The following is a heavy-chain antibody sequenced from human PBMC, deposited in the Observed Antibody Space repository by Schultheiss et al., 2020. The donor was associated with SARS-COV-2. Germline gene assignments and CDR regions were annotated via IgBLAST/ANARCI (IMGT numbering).Heavy chain of an antibody. J-gene: IGHJ4*02. CDR3: ARNYRRPIVVPAAMVDY. CDR2: ISSSSSYI. D-gene: IGHD2-2*01. CDR1: GFTFSSYS. V-gene: IGHV3-21*04. Sequence: GGSLRLSCAASGFTFSSYSMNWVRQAPGKGLEWVSSISSSSSYIYYADSVKGRFTISRDNSKNTLYLQMNSLRAEDTAVYYCARNYRRPIVVPAAMVDYWGQGTLVTVSS.